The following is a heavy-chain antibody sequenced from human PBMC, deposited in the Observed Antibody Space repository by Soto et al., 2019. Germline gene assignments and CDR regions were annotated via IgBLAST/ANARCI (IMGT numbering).Heavy chain of an antibody. CDR1: GFTFTTSS. CDR3: AKGVEHSTADAFET. D-gene: IGHD5-18*01. Sequence: EVQVLESGGDLVQPGGSLRLTCAVSGFTFTTSSINWVRQAPGKGLVWVSSISGNGYTTYYADSVTGRFTISTDNSKSTVFLQMNSLRVEDTALYYCAKGVEHSTADAFETWGQGTMVTVSS. CDR2: ISGNGYTT. J-gene: IGHJ3*02. V-gene: IGHV3-23*01.